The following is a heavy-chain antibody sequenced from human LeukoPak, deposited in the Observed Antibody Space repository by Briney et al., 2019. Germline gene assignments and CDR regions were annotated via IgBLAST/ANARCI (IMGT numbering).Heavy chain of an antibody. J-gene: IGHJ4*02. CDR1: GFTFDDYG. CDR3: ARDSPSGYYYGWFDY. D-gene: IGHD3-22*01. CDR2: INWNGGST. Sequence: RTGGSLRLSCAASGFTFDDYGMSWVRQAPGKGLEWVSGINWNGGSTGYADSVKGRFTISRDNAKNSLYLQMNSLRAEDTAVYYCARDSPSGYYYGWFDYWGQGTLVTVSS. V-gene: IGHV3-20*04.